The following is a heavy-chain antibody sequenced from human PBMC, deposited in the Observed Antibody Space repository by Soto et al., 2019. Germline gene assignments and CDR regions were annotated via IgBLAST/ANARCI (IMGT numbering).Heavy chain of an antibody. V-gene: IGHV4-59*08. D-gene: IGHD6-13*01. Sequence: SETLSLTCTVSGCSISSYYWSWIRQPPGKGLEWIGYIYYSGSTNYNPSLKSRVTISVDTSKNQFSLKLSSVTAADTAVYYCARGSTGYSSSWYRYWGQGTLVTVSS. CDR1: GCSISSYY. CDR3: ARGSTGYSSSWYRY. CDR2: IYYSGST. J-gene: IGHJ4*02.